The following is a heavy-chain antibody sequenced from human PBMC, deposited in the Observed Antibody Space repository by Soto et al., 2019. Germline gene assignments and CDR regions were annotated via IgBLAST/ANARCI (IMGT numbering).Heavy chain of an antibody. J-gene: IGHJ4*02. CDR2: INGGTDNI. V-gene: IGHV1-3*01. D-gene: IGHD6-13*01. CDR3: ARGRLAAAGRLRTFDY. CDR1: GYAFTTYT. Sequence: ASVKVSCKASGYAFTTYTLHWVCQAPGQSPEWMGWINGGTDNIRLSQKFQGRVNLTKDTSATTVYMELTSLTSEDTAVYYCARGRLAAAGRLRTFDYWGEGSLVTVSS.